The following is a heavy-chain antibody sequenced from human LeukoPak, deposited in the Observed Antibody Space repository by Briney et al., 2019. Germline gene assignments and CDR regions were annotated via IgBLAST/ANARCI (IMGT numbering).Heavy chain of an antibody. Sequence: PGGSLRLSCTASGFTIRNYWMSRVRQAPGKGLEWISGISASGHYTYTADSLKGRFTISRDNSKNTLYLQMNNLRAEDTALYYCAKDGSWGDYQFYFYIDVWGNGTTVTVSS. CDR2: ISASGHYT. V-gene: IGHV3-23*01. J-gene: IGHJ6*03. CDR1: GFTIRNYW. CDR3: AKDGSWGDYQFYFYIDV. D-gene: IGHD3-16*01.